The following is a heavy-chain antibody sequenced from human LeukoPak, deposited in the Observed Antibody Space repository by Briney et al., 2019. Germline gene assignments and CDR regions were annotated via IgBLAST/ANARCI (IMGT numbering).Heavy chain of an antibody. Sequence: GASVKVSCKASGYTFTSYGISWVRQAPGQGLEWMGWISAYNGNTNYAQKLQGRVTMTTDTSTSTAYMELRSLRSDDTAVYYCARDIMGGSSGPPSYYWGQGTMVTVSS. CDR1: GYTFTSYG. CDR2: ISAYNGNT. CDR3: ARDIMGGSSGPPSYY. J-gene: IGHJ3*01. D-gene: IGHD1-26*01. V-gene: IGHV1-18*01.